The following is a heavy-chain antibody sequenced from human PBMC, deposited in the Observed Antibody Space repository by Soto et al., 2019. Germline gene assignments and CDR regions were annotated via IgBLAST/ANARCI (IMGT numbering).Heavy chain of an antibody. Sequence: GGSLRLSCAASVCTFSSYSMNWVRQGPGEGLEWVSSISSSSSYIYYADSVNGRFTIAKAXXKISLYLQRNRVRAEDTTVDYGARDGKRGNAYYYDSSVRRYYYGMAGREHGTRVTV. CDR3: ARDGKRGNAYYYDSSVRRYYYGMAG. D-gene: IGHD3-22*01. CDR1: VCTFSSYS. CDR2: ISSSSSYI. V-gene: IGHV3-21*01. J-gene: IGHJ6*01.